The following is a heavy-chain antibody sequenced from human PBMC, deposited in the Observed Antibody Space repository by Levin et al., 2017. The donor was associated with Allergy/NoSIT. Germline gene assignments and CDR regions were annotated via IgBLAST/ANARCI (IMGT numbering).Heavy chain of an antibody. Sequence: GGSLRLSCAASGFTFSSYAMHWVRQAPGKGLEWVAVISYDGSNKYYADSVKGRFTISRDNSKNTLYLQMNSLRAEDTAVYYCAREHGVVVVAATMKYFQHWGQGTLVTVSS. CDR2: ISYDGSNK. V-gene: IGHV3-30-3*01. D-gene: IGHD2-15*01. CDR3: AREHGVVVVAATMKYFQH. J-gene: IGHJ1*01. CDR1: GFTFSSYA.